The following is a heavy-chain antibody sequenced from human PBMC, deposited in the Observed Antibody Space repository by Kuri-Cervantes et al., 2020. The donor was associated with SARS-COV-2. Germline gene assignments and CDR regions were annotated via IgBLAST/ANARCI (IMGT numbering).Heavy chain of an antibody. CDR3: ARPRYGDYDGAFDI. CDR1: GGSISSYY. V-gene: IGHV4-59*12. Sequence: GSLRLSCTVSGGSISSYYWSWIRQPPGKGLEWIGYIYYSGSTNYNPSLKSRVTISVDTSKNQFSLKLSSATAADTAVYYCARPRYGDYDGAFDIWGQGTMVTVSS. CDR2: IYYSGST. J-gene: IGHJ3*02. D-gene: IGHD4-17*01.